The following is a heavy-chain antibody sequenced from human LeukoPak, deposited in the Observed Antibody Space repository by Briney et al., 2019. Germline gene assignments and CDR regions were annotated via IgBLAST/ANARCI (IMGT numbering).Heavy chain of an antibody. CDR2: IYYSGST. J-gene: IGHJ5*02. V-gene: IGHV4-39*01. D-gene: IGHD6-6*01. CDR3: ARRDIAALLNWFDL. Sequence: PSETVSLTCTVSGGSISSSRYYWGWIRQPPGKGLEWIGNIYYSGSTYYNPSLKSQITISLDTSKNQFSLKLSSVTAADTAVYYCARRDIAALLNWFDLWGQGTLVTVSS. CDR1: GGSISSSRYY.